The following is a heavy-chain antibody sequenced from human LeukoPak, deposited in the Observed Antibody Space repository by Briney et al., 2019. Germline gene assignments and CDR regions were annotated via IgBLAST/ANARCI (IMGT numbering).Heavy chain of an antibody. D-gene: IGHD2-21*02. CDR3: ARGAYCGGTCFWYFDL. CDR2: ISYSGTT. J-gene: IGHJ2*01. Sequence: SETLSLTCAVYGGSFSGSYWSWIRQPPGKGLEWIGYISYSGTTDYNPSLKSRVTISVDTSKNQFSLKVRSVTAADTAVYYCARGAYCGGTCFWYFDLWGRGTLVTVSS. CDR1: GGSFSGSY. V-gene: IGHV4-59*01.